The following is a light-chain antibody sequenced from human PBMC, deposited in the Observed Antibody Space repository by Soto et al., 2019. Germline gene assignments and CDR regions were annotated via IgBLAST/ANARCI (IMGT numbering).Light chain of an antibody. CDR2: DVS. Sequence: QSALTQPASVSGSPGQSITISCTGASSDVGGYNYVSWYQQHPGKAPKLIIYDVSYRPSGGSNRFSGSKSGNTASLTIAGLQAEDEADYHCIAYMSTNTSLVFGTGTKLTVL. CDR3: IAYMSTNTSLV. CDR1: SSDVGGYNY. J-gene: IGLJ1*01. V-gene: IGLV2-14*03.